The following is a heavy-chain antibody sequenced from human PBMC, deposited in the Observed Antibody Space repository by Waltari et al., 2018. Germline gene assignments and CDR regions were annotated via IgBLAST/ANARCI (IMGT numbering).Heavy chain of an antibody. Sequence: EVQLVESGGGLVQPGGSLRLSCAAFGFMFGSYWMTWVRQVPGKGLERVANINVDGSEDYFVESVRGRFSISRDNAKNSLYLQMNSLRAEDTAVYYCTRDKGWQCFDIWGQGTMVTVSS. J-gene: IGHJ3*02. CDR3: TRDKGWQCFDI. D-gene: IGHD6-19*01. CDR1: GFMFGSYW. CDR2: INVDGSED. V-gene: IGHV3-7*03.